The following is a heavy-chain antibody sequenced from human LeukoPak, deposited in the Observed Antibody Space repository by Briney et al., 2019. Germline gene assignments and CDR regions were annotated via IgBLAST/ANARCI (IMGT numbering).Heavy chain of an antibody. CDR2: IIPSFGTA. D-gene: IGHD5-12*01. J-gene: IGHJ4*02. CDR1: GGTFSSYA. Sequence: GASVKVSCKASGGTFSSYAISWVRQAPGQGLEWMGGIIPSFGTANYAQKFQGRVTITADKSTSTAYMELSSLRSEDTAVYYCAREEGQYSGYGIFDYWGQGTLVTVSS. V-gene: IGHV1-69*06. CDR3: AREEGQYSGYGIFDY.